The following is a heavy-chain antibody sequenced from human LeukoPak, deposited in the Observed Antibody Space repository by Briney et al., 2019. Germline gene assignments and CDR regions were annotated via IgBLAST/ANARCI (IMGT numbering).Heavy chain of an antibody. Sequence: EASVKVSCKASGYTFTSYGISWVRQAPGQGLEWMGWISAYNGNTNYAQKLQGRVTMTTDTSTSTAYMELRSLRSDDTAVYYSARLIEAAAGAKKYYYYMNVWGKGTTVTISS. D-gene: IGHD6-13*01. CDR3: ARLIEAAAGAKKYYYYMNV. V-gene: IGHV1-18*01. CDR1: GYTFTSYG. J-gene: IGHJ6*03. CDR2: ISAYNGNT.